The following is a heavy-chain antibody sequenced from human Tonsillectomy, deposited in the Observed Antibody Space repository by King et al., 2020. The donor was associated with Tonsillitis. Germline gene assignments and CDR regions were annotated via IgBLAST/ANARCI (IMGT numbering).Heavy chain of an antibody. CDR3: ASPPAGYCSSTTCRYAFDI. J-gene: IGHJ3*02. Sequence: VQLVQSGAEVKKPGSSVKVSCKASGGTFSSYVISWVRQAPGQGLEWMGGIIPIVGTANYAQKFQGRVKITADESTSTAYMELSSLRSEDTAVYYCASPPAGYCSSTTCRYAFDIWGQGTMVTVSS. CDR2: IIPIVGTA. V-gene: IGHV1-69*01. CDR1: GGTFSSYV. D-gene: IGHD2-2*01.